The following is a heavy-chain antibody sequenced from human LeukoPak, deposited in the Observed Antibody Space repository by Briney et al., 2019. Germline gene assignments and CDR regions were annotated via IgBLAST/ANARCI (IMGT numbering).Heavy chain of an antibody. CDR3: AKIRFLEWLLTPRDYGMDV. CDR1: GFTFSSYS. D-gene: IGHD3-3*01. J-gene: IGHJ6*02. V-gene: IGHV3-48*02. Sequence: GGSLRLSCAASGFTFSSYSMNWVRQAPGKGLEWVSYISSSSSTIYYADSVKGRFTISRDNAKNSLYLQINSLRDEDTAVYYCAKIRFLEWLLTPRDYGMDVWGQGTTVTVSS. CDR2: ISSSSSTI.